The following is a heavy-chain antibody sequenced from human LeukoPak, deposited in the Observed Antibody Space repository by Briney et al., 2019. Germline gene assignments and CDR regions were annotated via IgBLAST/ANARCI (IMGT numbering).Heavy chain of an antibody. D-gene: IGHD1-26*01. CDR3: ARDSEWGLLRSDY. V-gene: IGHV3-7*03. Sequence: HPVRSLRLSCTASGFTFGDYAMSWVLQAPAKGPEWLVNIKQDGTDKYYVDSVKGRFTISRDNAKHSLYLQMNSLRAEDTAVYYCARDSEWGLLRSDYWGQGTLVTVSS. CDR1: GFTFGDYA. J-gene: IGHJ4*02. CDR2: IKQDGTDK.